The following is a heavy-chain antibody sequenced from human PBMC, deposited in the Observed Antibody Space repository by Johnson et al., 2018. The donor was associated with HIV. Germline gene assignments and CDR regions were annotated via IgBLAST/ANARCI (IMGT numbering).Heavy chain of an antibody. Sequence: VQLVESGGGLVQPGGSLRLSCAASGFTFSSYAMHWVRQAPGKGLESVSATRSYGGSTYYANSVKARFTISRDNSKNTLYLQMGSLRAEDIDVDYYARVAYYYDSSDDDAFDIWGQGTMVTVSS. CDR1: GFTFSSYA. CDR3: ARVAYYYDSSDDDAFDI. CDR2: TRSYGGST. D-gene: IGHD3-22*01. V-gene: IGHV3-64*01. J-gene: IGHJ3*02.